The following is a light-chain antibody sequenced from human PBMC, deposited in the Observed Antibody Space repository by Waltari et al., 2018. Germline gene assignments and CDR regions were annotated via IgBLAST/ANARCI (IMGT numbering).Light chain of an antibody. CDR3: QQYYSTLLA. CDR1: QSVLYRSNNKNY. CDR2: WAS. Sequence: DIVMTQSPDSLAVSLGERATINCQSSQSVLYRSNNKNYLAWYQQKPGQPPKLLIYWASTRESGVPDRFSGSGSGTDFTLTISSLQAEDVAVYYCQQYYSTLLAFGQGTKVEIK. V-gene: IGKV4-1*01. J-gene: IGKJ1*01.